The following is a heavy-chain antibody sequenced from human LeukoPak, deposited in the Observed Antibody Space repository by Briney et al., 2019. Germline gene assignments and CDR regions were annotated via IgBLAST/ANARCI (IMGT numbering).Heavy chain of an antibody. V-gene: IGHV3-74*01. CDR2: INSDGATT. Sequence: GGSLRLSCVVSGFSFSDYWMHWVRQAPGKGLVWVSRINSDGATTNYAASVKGRFTISRDNAKNTLYLQMNGLRAEDTAVYYCARGIVGPTGDYWGQGTLVTVSS. CDR3: ARGIVGPTGDY. J-gene: IGHJ4*02. D-gene: IGHD1-26*01. CDR1: GFSFSDYW.